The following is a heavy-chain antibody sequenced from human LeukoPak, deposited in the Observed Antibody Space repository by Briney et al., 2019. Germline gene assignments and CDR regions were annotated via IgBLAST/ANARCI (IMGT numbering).Heavy chain of an antibody. J-gene: IGHJ4*02. V-gene: IGHV1-8*01. CDR1: GYTFNNHD. D-gene: IGHD2-21*01. Sequence: GASVKVSCKTSGYTFNNHDIHWVRQAAGQGLEWMGSMNPNNDNPDYAQKFQGRLTMTRSTAIRTFYLELSSLNSEDTAMYYCALLPVGNSAILAGVLDHWGQGTPVTVSS. CDR2: MNPNNDNP. CDR3: ALLPVGNSAILAGVLDH.